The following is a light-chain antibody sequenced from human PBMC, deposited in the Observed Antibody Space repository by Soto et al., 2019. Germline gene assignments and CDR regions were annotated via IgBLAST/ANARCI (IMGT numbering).Light chain of an antibody. CDR3: QRYASSLSIT. J-gene: IGKJ5*01. Sequence: IVLTQSPGTLSLSPGDTATLSCRASQSVRSTYLAWYQQKPGQAPRLLIHGASSRATGIPDRFSGSGSGTDFTLTISRLEPEDFAVYYCQRYASSLSITFGRGRRLE. V-gene: IGKV3-20*01. CDR2: GAS. CDR1: QSVRSTY.